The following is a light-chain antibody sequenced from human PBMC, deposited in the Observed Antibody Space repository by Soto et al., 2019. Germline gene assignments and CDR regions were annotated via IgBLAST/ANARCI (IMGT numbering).Light chain of an antibody. Sequence: EIVMTQSPATLSLSPGDRATLSFRAGQSVNNNHLAWYQQKPGQPPRLLIYGASSRATGIPDRFTGSGSGTDFTLTISRLEPEDFAVYYCQQYNNWPRTFGQGTKVDIK. CDR2: GAS. V-gene: IGKV3-20*01. CDR3: QQYNNWPRT. J-gene: IGKJ1*01. CDR1: QSVNNNH.